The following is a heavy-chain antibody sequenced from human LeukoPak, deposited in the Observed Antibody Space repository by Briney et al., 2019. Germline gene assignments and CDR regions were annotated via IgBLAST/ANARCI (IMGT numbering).Heavy chain of an antibody. CDR1: EFTFSTFT. CDR2: ITGDGENT. CDR3: AKSSGSSQKGFDL. Sequence: PGGSLRLSCAASEFTFSTFTMSWVRQAPGKGLEWVASITGDGENTYSADSVKGRFSISRDNSKDMLFLQMSSLRVDDTAIYFCAKSSGSSQKGFDLWGQGTLVTVSS. J-gene: IGHJ5*02. V-gene: IGHV3-23*01. D-gene: IGHD3-10*01.